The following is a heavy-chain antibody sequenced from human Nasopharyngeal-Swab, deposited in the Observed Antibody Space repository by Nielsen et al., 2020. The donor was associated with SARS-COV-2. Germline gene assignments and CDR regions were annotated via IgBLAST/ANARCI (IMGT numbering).Heavy chain of an antibody. CDR2: ISDSGDNT. CDR1: GFTFNSYA. J-gene: IGHJ4*02. Sequence: GESLKISCAASGFTFNSYAMSWVRQAPGKGLEWVSTISDSGDNTYYADSVKGRFTISRDNAKNSLYLQMNSLRDEDTAVYYCARYSSSSGYWGQGTLVTVSS. CDR3: ARYSSSSGY. V-gene: IGHV3-23*01. D-gene: IGHD6-13*01.